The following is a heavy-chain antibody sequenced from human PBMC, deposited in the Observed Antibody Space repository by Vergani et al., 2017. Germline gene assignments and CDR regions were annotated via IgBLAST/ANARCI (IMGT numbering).Heavy chain of an antibody. Sequence: QVQLQQWGAGLLKPSETLSLTCAVYGGSFSGYYWSWIRQPPGKGLEWIGEINHSGSTNYNPSLKSRVTISVDTSKNQFSLKLSSVTAADTAVYYCARGRGLIDYYVWGSYRHPDAFDIWGQGTMVTVSS. V-gene: IGHV4-34*01. J-gene: IGHJ3*02. CDR3: ARGRGLIDYYVWGSYRHPDAFDI. CDR1: GGSFSGYY. D-gene: IGHD3-16*02. CDR2: INHSGST.